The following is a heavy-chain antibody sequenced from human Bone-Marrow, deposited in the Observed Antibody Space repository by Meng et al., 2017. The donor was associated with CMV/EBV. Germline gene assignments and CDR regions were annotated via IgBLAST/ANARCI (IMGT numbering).Heavy chain of an antibody. CDR3: ATSAYDYWHGRYSGIVDYNGMDV. CDR2: INPTVDAA. Sequence: ASVKVSCKASGYSFTNYYTHWVRLAPGQGLEWMGAINPTVDAANYARKFQGRVTMTRDTSTSTVYMELRSLRSEDRVVYYCATSAYDYWHGRYSGIVDYNGMDVWGPGTTVTVSS. J-gene: IGHJ6*02. CDR1: GYSFTNYY. V-gene: IGHV1-46*01. D-gene: IGHD1-26*01.